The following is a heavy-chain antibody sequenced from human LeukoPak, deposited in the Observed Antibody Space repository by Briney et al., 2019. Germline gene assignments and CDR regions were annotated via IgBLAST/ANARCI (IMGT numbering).Heavy chain of an antibody. CDR1: GFTFSSYA. CDR3: ARTMTRMFKKHAFDI. J-gene: IGHJ3*02. CDR2: ISGSGGST. Sequence: RTGGSLRLSCAASGFTFSSYAMSWVRQAPGKGLEWVSAISGSGGSTYYADPVKGRFTISRDNSKNTLYLQMNSLRAEDTAVYYCARTMTRMFKKHAFDIWGQGTMVTVSS. V-gene: IGHV3-23*01. D-gene: IGHD1-14*01.